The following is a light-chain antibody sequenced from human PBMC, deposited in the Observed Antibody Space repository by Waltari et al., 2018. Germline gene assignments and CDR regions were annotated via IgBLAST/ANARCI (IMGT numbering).Light chain of an antibody. CDR2: GAS. CDR1: QDICSH. CDR3: QQLNSYPIT. V-gene: IGKV1-9*01. Sequence: DIQLTQSPSFLSASVGDRVTITCRASQDICSHLAWYQKNPGKAPKLLVYGASTLGSGVPSGFSGGGSGTEFTLTISSLQPEDFATYYCQQLNSYPITFGQGTRLEIK. J-gene: IGKJ5*01.